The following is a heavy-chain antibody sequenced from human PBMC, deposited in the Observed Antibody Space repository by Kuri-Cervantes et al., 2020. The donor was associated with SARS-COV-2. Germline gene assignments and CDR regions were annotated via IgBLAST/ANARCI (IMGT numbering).Heavy chain of an antibody. Sequence: ASVKVSCKASGYTFTSYAMHWVRQAPGQRLEWMGWINAGNGNTKYSQKFQGRVTITRDTSASTAYMELSSLRSEDTAVYYCARVSDSSSWGDYWGQGTLVTVSS. CDR2: INAGNGNT. CDR1: GYTFTSYA. CDR3: ARVSDSSSWGDY. V-gene: IGHV1-3*01. D-gene: IGHD6-13*01. J-gene: IGHJ4*02.